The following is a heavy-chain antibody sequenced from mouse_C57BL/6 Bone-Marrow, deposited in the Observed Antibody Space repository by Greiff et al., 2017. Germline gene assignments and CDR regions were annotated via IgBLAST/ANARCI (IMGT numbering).Heavy chain of an antibody. Sequence: EVKLQESGGGLVQPKGSLKLSCAASGFSFNTYAMNWVRQAPGKGLEWVARIRSKSNNYATYYADSVKDRFTISRDDSESMLYLQMNNLKTEDTAMYYCVRPSDWYFDVWGTGTTVTVSS. CDR1: GFSFNTYA. V-gene: IGHV10-1*01. CDR2: IRSKSNNYAT. J-gene: IGHJ1*03. CDR3: VRPSDWYFDV.